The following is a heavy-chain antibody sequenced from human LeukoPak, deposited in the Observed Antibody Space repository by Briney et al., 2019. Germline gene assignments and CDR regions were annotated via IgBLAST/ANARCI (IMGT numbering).Heavy chain of an antibody. Sequence: PSETLSLTCTVSGGSISSYYWSWIRQPPGKGLEWIGYIYYSGSTSYNPSLKSRVTISVDTSKNQFSLKLSSVTAADTAVYYCARDARAYYYYYYMDVWGKGTTVTVSS. V-gene: IGHV4-59*12. CDR3: ARDARAYYYYYYMDV. J-gene: IGHJ6*03. CDR1: GGSISSYY. CDR2: IYYSGST.